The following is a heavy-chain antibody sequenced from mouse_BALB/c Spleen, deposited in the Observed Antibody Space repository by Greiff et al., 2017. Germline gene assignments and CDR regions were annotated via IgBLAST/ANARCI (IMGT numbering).Heavy chain of an antibody. CDR3: ARGGDYDWFAY. CDR1: GFTFSSYA. J-gene: IGHJ3*01. V-gene: IGHV5-6-5*01. CDR2: ISSGGST. D-gene: IGHD2-4*01. Sequence: EVKLQESGGGLVKPGGSLKLSCAASGFTFSSYAMSWVRQTPEKRLEWVASISSGGSTYYPDSVKGRFTISRDNARNILYLQMSSLRSEDTAMYYCARGGDYDWFAYWGQGTLVTVSA.